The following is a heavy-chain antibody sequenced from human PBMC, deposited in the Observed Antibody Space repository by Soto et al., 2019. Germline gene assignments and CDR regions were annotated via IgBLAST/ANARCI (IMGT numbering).Heavy chain of an antibody. CDR1: GGSISSGGYY. V-gene: IGHV4-31*03. CDR2: IYYSGST. CDR3: ARNGDTMVRGNYYYYGMDV. J-gene: IGHJ6*02. Sequence: SETLSLTCTVSGGSISSGGYYWSWIRQHPGKGLEWIGYIYYSGSTYYNPSLKSRVTISVDTSKNQFSLKLSSVTAADTAVYYCARNGDTMVRGNYYYYGMDVWGQGTTVTVSS. D-gene: IGHD3-10*01.